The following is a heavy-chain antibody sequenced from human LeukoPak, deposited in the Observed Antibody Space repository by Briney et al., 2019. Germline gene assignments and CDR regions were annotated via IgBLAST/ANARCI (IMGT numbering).Heavy chain of an antibody. V-gene: IGHV3-30-3*01. D-gene: IGHD1-26*01. CDR3: ARDGLDSGSYSDY. J-gene: IGHJ4*02. CDR1: GFTFSSYA. Sequence: GGSLRLSCAASGFTFSSYAMHTVHKAPCKRLDWVAVISYDGSNKYYADSVKGRFTISRDNSKNTLYLQMNSLRAEDTAVYYCARDGLDSGSYSDYWGQGTLVTVSS. CDR2: ISYDGSNK.